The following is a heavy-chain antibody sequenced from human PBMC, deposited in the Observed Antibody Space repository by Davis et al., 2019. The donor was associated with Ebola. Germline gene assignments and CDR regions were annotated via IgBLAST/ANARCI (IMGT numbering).Heavy chain of an antibody. CDR3: ARWMYSSSFGADY. Sequence: PGGSLRPSCAASGFTFSSFAMSWVRQAPGKGLEWVSGVSGSGSITYYADSVKGRFTISRDNSKNTLYLQMNSLRAEDTAVYYCARWMYSSSFGADYWGQGTLVTVSS. CDR2: VSGSGSIT. J-gene: IGHJ4*02. V-gene: IGHV3-23*01. CDR1: GFTFSSFA. D-gene: IGHD6-6*01.